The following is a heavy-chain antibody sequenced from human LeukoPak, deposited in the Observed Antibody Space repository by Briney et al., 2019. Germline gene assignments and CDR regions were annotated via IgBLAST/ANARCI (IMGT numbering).Heavy chain of an antibody. CDR2: ISYDGSNK. CDR3: ARDAVKISSGTGNYFDY. Sequence: GGSLRLSCAASGFTFSSYGMHWVRQAPGKGLEWVAVISYDGSNKYYADSVKGRFTISRDNSKNTLYLQMNSLRAEDTAVYYCARDAVKISSGTGNYFDYWGQGTLVTVSS. J-gene: IGHJ4*02. V-gene: IGHV3-30*03. D-gene: IGHD6-13*01. CDR1: GFTFSSYG.